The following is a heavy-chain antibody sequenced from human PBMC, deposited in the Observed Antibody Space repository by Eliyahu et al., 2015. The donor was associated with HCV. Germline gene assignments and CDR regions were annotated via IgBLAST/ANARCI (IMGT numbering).Heavy chain of an antibody. CDR3: TREAADGNPAEY. J-gene: IGHJ4*02. Sequence: QLQLQESGPRLVKPSETLSLTCSVSGDSISPGGFFWGWLRQSQGGGLEWIGSFRSGGGTYXHPSLRGRVAISLDTSRNQFSLTMSSVTAADSAMYYCTREAADGNPAEYWGQGILVTVSS. CDR1: GDSISPGGFF. D-gene: IGHD4-23*01. CDR2: FRSGGGT. V-gene: IGHV4-39*07.